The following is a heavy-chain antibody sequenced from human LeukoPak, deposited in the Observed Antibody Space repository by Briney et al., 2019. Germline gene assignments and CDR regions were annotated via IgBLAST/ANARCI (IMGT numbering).Heavy chain of an antibody. J-gene: IGHJ5*02. CDR3: ASRGWELPRSWSDP. Sequence: ASVKVSCKAAGYTFTGYYMHWVRQAPGQGLEWMGWINPNSGGTNYAQKFQGRVTMTRDTSINTVYMELSGLRSDDTAVYYCASRGWELPRSWSDPWGQGTLVTVSS. V-gene: IGHV1-2*02. D-gene: IGHD1-26*01. CDR2: INPNSGGT. CDR1: GYTFTGYY.